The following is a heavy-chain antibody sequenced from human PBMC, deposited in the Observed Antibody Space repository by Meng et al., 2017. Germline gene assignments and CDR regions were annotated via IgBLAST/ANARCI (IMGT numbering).Heavy chain of an antibody. D-gene: IGHD3-10*01. CDR1: VFSLSTSWVG. CDR2: IYWDDDK. Sequence: GPTLANPPHPPTLTCTCSVFSLSTSWVGVGWIRQPPGKALEWLALIYWDDDKRSSPSLKSMLTITKDTSKNQVVLTMTNMDPVDTATYYCAHSYGSNFDYWGQGTLVTVSS. J-gene: IGHJ4*02. CDR3: AHSYGSNFDY. V-gene: IGHV2-5*02.